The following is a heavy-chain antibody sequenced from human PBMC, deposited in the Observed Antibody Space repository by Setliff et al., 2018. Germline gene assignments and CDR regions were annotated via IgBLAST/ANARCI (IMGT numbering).Heavy chain of an antibody. CDR3: ARGGTFRYFDF. D-gene: IGHD5-12*01. CDR2: IYHSGST. CDR1: GGSIRSTNW. V-gene: IGHV4-4*02. Sequence: SETLSLTCAVSGGSIRSTNWWSWVRQPPGKGLEWIGEIYHSGSTNYNPSLKSRVTISVDKSKNQFSLRLRSVTAADTAVYYCARGGTFRYFDFWGQGAPVTVSS. J-gene: IGHJ4*02.